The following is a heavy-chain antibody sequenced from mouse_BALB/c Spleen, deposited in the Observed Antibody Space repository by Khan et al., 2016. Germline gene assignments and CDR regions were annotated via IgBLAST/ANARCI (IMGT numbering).Heavy chain of an antibody. V-gene: IGHV10-1*02. CDR2: IRSKSNNYAT. J-gene: IGHJ3*01. CDR3: VRQRGTTASWFAY. CDR1: RFTFNTYA. D-gene: IGHD1-2*01. Sequence: EVQLVESGGGLVQPKGSLKLSCAASRFTFNTYAMNWVRQAPGKGLEWVARIRSKSNNYATYYADSVKDRFTISRDDSQTMLYLQMNNLKTEDTAIYYCVRQRGTTASWFAYWGQGTLVTVSA.